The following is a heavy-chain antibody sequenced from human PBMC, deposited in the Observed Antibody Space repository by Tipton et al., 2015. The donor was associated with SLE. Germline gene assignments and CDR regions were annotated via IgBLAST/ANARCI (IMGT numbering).Heavy chain of an antibody. CDR3: AKDGGDSGSYPLYYFNY. CDR2: ISWDGGST. CDR1: GFTFDDYT. D-gene: IGHD1-26*01. Sequence: GSLRLSCAASGFTFDDYTMHWVRQAPGKGLEWVSLISWDGGSTYYADSVKGRFTISRDNSKNSLYLQMNSLRTEDTALYYCAKDGGDSGSYPLYYFNYWGQGTLVTVSS. V-gene: IGHV3-43*01. J-gene: IGHJ4*02.